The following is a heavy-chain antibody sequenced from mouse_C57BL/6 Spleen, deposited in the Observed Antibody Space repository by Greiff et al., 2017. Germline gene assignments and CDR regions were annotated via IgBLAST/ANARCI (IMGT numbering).Heavy chain of an antibody. CDR1: GFTFSSYD. V-gene: IGHV5-4*01. CDR2: ISDGGSYT. D-gene: IGHD3-2*02. CDR3: ARHAQATYAMDY. J-gene: IGHJ4*01. Sequence: EVQRVESGGGLVKPGGSLKLSCAASGFTFSSYDMSLVRQTPEKRLEWVATISDGGSYTYYPDNVKGRFTISRDNAKNQLYLQMSHLKSEDTAMYYCARHAQATYAMDYWGQGTSVTVSS.